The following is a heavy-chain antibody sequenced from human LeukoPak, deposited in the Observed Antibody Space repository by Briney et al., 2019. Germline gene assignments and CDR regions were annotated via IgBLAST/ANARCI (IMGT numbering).Heavy chain of an antibody. CDR3: ARVGQGGHCGGDCYFGLAWFDP. V-gene: IGHV3-7*01. Sequence: GGSRRLSCAASGFTFTKYWMTWVRQAPGKGLEWVGNIKQDGSDKNYMDSVKGRFTISRDNTKNSVYLQMSSLRAEDTAVYYCARVGQGGHCGGDCYFGLAWFDPWGQGTLVTVSS. CDR2: IKQDGSDK. J-gene: IGHJ5*02. D-gene: IGHD2-21*02. CDR1: GFTFTKYW.